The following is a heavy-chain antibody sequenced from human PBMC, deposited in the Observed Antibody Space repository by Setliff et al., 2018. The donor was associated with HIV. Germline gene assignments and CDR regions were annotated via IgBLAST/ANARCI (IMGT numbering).Heavy chain of an antibody. CDR3: ARGGGGYYYVGAVDI. CDR1: GYTFSTYA. CDR2: INAGSGNT. V-gene: IGHV1-3*01. D-gene: IGHD3-22*01. Sequence: ASVKVSCKASGYTFSTYAIHWVRQAPGQRLEWMGWINAGSGNTKYSQRFQGRVTITRDTSASTAYLELSSLRSEDTAVYYCARGGGGYYYVGAVDIWGQGTVVTV. J-gene: IGHJ3*02.